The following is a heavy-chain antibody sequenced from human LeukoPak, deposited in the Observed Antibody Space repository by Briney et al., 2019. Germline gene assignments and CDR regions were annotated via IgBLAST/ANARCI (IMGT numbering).Heavy chain of an antibody. CDR3: ARDSTTAMAAGYFDY. CDR1: GYTFTSYY. V-gene: IGHV1-46*01. D-gene: IGHD5-18*01. Sequence: ASVKVSCKASGYTFTSYYMHWVRQAPGQGLEWMGIINPSGGSTSYAQKFQGRVTMTRDTSTSTVYMELSSLRSEETAVYYCARDSTTAMAAGYFDYWGQGTLVTVSS. CDR2: INPSGGST. J-gene: IGHJ4*02.